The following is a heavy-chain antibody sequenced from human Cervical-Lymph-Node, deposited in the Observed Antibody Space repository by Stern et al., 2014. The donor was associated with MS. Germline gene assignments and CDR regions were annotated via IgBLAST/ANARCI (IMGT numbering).Heavy chain of an antibody. J-gene: IGHJ4*02. CDR1: GFSFSTSGVG. D-gene: IGHD3-22*01. CDR2: FYWGDDV. Sequence: SGPTLVKPTQTLTLTCTFSGFSFSTSGVGVGWIRPPPGKALEWLVPFYWGDDVHYSPYLKRRTTLNKDTHTKPVGLTQTNMDPVDTATYYCAHGPSDYDSAGYYYGFDYWGQGTLVTVSS. CDR3: AHGPSDYDSAGYYYGFDY. V-gene: IGHV2-5*02.